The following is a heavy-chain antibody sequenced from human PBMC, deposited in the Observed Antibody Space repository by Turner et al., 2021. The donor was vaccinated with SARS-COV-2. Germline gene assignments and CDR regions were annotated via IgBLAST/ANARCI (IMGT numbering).Heavy chain of an antibody. V-gene: IGHV1-2*02. CDR2: INPNTGAT. CDR3: AKDSGAVDGSFDV. D-gene: IGHD3-10*01. J-gene: IGHJ1*01. CDR1: GSRFHGYY. Sequence: QVQRVQSGPEGRKPGASATAPCCASGSRFHGYYIHWVRQAPGQGPEWMGLINPNTGATNYAQKVQGGVTLTRDTSIRTVYMELTRLRAGDTAVYYCAKDSGAVDGSFDVWGQGSLVAVSS.